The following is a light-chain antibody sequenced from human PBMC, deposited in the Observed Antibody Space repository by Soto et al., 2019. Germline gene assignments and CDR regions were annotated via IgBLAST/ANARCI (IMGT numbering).Light chain of an antibody. Sequence: QSALTQPASVSGSPGQSITISCTGSSSDIGSYNYVSWYQQRPGKAPKLLIYDVGDRPSGVSDRFSGSKSGNTASLIISGLQAEDEAHYYCSSYTGSSTSFGGGTKVTVL. J-gene: IGLJ2*01. CDR3: SSYTGSSTS. CDR1: SSDIGSYNY. CDR2: DVG. V-gene: IGLV2-14*01.